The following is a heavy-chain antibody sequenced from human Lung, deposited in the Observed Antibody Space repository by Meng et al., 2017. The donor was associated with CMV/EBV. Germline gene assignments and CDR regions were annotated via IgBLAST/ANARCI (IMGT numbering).Heavy chain of an antibody. CDR1: GYTFTTYY. Sequence: ASXXVSXKASGYTFTTYYMNWVRQPPGQRPAWMGVINPSDGATKYAQNFQGRVTMTTDTSTNTVYMGLNSLASEDAAVYYCARDNGKVVTPYDAFDIWGQGTXVTVSS. V-gene: IGHV1-46*01. CDR2: INPSDGAT. CDR3: ARDNGKVVTPYDAFDI. J-gene: IGHJ3*02. D-gene: IGHD4-23*01.